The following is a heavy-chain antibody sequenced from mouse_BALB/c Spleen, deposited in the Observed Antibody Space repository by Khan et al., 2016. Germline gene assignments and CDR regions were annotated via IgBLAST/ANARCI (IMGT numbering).Heavy chain of an antibody. CDR1: GFDFSRYW. D-gene: IGHD1-2*01. Sequence: EVKLLESGGGLVQPGGSLKLSCAASGFDFSRYWMSWVRQAPGKGLEWIGEINPDSSTINYTPSLKDQFIISRDNAKNTLYLQMSKVRSEDTALYFCARLHYYDYMNYWGQGTTLTVSS. CDR2: INPDSSTI. CDR3: ARLHYYDYMNY. J-gene: IGHJ2*01. V-gene: IGHV4-1*02.